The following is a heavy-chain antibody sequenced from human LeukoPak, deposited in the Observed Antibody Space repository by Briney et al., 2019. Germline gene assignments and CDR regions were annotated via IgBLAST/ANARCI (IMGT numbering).Heavy chain of an antibody. Sequence: PSETLSLTCAVYGGSFSGYYWSWIRQPPGKGLEWIGEINHSGNTNYNPSLKSRVTISVDTSKNQFSLKLSSMTAADTAVYYCARHYGPWGQETLVTVSS. V-gene: IGHV4-34*01. D-gene: IGHD3-16*01. CDR3: ARHYGP. J-gene: IGHJ5*02. CDR1: GGSFSGYY. CDR2: INHSGNT.